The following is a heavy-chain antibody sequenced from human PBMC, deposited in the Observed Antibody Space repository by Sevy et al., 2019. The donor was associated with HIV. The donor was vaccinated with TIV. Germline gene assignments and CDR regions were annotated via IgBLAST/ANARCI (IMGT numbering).Heavy chain of an antibody. CDR1: GFTFDDYG. J-gene: IGHJ4*02. CDR2: INWNGGST. V-gene: IGHV3-20*04. Sequence: GGALRLSCAASGFTFDDYGMSWVRQAPGKGLEWVSSINWNGGSTGYADSVKGRFTISRDNAKNSLYLQMNSLRAEDTALYYCARDRSYMITFAVVIPYYFEYWGQGTLVTVSS. CDR3: ARDRSYMITFAVVIPYYFEY. D-gene: IGHD3-16*02.